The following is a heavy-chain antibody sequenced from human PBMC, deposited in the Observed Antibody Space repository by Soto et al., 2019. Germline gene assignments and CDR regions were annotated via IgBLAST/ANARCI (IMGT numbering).Heavy chain of an antibody. CDR1: GFTVGNNY. Sequence: EGQLVESGGGLIQPGGSLKLSCAASGFTVGNNYMSWVRQAPGKGLEWVSLIYSTGTTKYADSVKCRFTVSRDNAKNTLYLQMNSLRAENTAVYYCAKDGRGSGSHYTSFGYWGQGNLVTVSS. D-gene: IGHD3-10*01. J-gene: IGHJ4*02. CDR3: AKDGRGSGSHYTSFGY. V-gene: IGHV3-53*01. CDR2: IYSTGTT.